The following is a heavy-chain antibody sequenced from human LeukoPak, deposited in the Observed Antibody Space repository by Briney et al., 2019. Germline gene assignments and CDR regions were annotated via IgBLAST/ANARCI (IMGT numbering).Heavy chain of an antibody. D-gene: IGHD2-2*02. Sequence: ASVKVSCKASGYTFANFGITWVRPAPGQGLAWMGWISVYNGNTNYAQNLQGRVTLTTDTSTSTAYMELRSLRSDDTALYYCARTCSSSSCYMVHWGQGTLVTVSS. V-gene: IGHV1-18*01. CDR1: GYTFANFG. CDR3: ARTCSSSSCYMVH. J-gene: IGHJ4*02. CDR2: ISVYNGNT.